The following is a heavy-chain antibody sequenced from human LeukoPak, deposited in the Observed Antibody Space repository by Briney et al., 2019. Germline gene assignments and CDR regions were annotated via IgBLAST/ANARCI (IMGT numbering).Heavy chain of an antibody. V-gene: IGHV3-74*01. CDR3: ARALADHWNDDSPSLY. CDR2: INSIGSSL. Sequence: GGSLRLSCTASTIPLSKYWMHWVRQAPGKGLEWVSRINSIGSSLYYADFVKGRFTISRDNAKNTLYLQMNSLRAEDTGVYYCARALADHWNDDSPSLYWGQGSLVTVSS. J-gene: IGHJ4*02. D-gene: IGHD1-1*01. CDR1: TIPLSKYW.